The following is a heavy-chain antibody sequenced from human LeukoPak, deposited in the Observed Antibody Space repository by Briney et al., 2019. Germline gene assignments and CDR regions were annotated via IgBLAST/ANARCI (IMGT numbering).Heavy chain of an antibody. CDR3: ARENYDSSGYYRYYFDY. Sequence: SETLSLTCAVYGGSFSGYYWSWIRQPPGKGLEWIGEINHSGGTNYNPSLKSRVTISVDTSKNQFSLKLSSVTAADTAVYYCARENYDSSGYYRYYFDYWGQGTLVTVSS. CDR1: GGSFSGYY. J-gene: IGHJ4*02. D-gene: IGHD3-22*01. CDR2: INHSGGT. V-gene: IGHV4-34*01.